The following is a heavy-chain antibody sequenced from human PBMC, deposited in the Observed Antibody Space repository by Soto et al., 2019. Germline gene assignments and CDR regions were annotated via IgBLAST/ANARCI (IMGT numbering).Heavy chain of an antibody. CDR3: AKNHRYCSSTNCFVFDY. V-gene: IGHV3-7*01. J-gene: IGHJ4*02. D-gene: IGHD2-2*01. CDR2: IKQDGSEK. Sequence: EVQLVESGGGLVQPGGSLRLSCAASGFTFNNYWMSWVRQAPGKGLEWVANIKQDGSEKYYVDSVKGRFTISRDNAKNSLYLQMNSLRAEVTAVYYCAKNHRYCSSTNCFVFDYWGQGTLVTVSS. CDR1: GFTFNNYW.